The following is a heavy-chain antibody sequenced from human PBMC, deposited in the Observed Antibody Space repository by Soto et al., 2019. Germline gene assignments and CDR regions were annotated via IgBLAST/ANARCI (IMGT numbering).Heavy chain of an antibody. D-gene: IGHD6-19*01. Sequence: ASVEVSCKASGYTFTSYGISWVRQAPGQGLEWMGWISAYNGNTNYAQKLQGRVTMTTDTSTSTAYMELRSLRSDDTAVYYCARDLIAVAGSGVAFDIWGQGTMVTVSS. J-gene: IGHJ3*02. CDR3: ARDLIAVAGSGVAFDI. CDR2: ISAYNGNT. CDR1: GYTFTSYG. V-gene: IGHV1-18*01.